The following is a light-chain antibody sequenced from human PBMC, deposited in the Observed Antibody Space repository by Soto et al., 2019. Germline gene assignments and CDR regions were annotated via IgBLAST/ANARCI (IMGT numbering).Light chain of an antibody. V-gene: IGKV3-15*01. Sequence: ERVVTQSPATLSVSPWEGATLSCKASESVSTNLAWYQQKPGQAPRLLIYAASTRATGVPARFSGSGAETECTLTISSLQYEDLAAEDCQQYDNWPWTFGPGTKVDIK. J-gene: IGKJ1*01. CDR2: AAS. CDR1: ESVSTN. CDR3: QQYDNWPWT.